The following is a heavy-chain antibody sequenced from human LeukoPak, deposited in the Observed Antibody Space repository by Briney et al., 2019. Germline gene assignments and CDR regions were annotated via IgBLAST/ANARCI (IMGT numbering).Heavy chain of an antibody. Sequence: GASVKVSCKASGYTFTGYYMHWVRQAPGQGLEWMGGIIPIFGTANYAQKFQGRVTITADKSTSTAYMELSSLRSEDTAVYYCARGSIVGATTWLSIGPVDYWGQGTLVTVSS. CDR2: IIPIFGTA. D-gene: IGHD1-26*01. V-gene: IGHV1-69*06. CDR1: GYTFTGYY. J-gene: IGHJ4*02. CDR3: ARGSIVGATTWLSIGPVDY.